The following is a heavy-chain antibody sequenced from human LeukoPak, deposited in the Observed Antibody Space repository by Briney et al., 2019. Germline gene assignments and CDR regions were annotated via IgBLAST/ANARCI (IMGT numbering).Heavy chain of an antibody. V-gene: IGHV3-66*01. CDR2: IYSGGST. CDR3: ARAGISYYYYYMDV. CDR1: GFTFSTYA. J-gene: IGHJ6*03. Sequence: GGSLRLSCVASGFTFSTYAMGWVRQVPGKGLEWVSVIYSGGSTYYADSVKGRFTISRDNSKNTLYLQMNSLRAEDTAVYYCARAGISYYYYYMDVWGKGTTVTVSS. D-gene: IGHD1-14*01.